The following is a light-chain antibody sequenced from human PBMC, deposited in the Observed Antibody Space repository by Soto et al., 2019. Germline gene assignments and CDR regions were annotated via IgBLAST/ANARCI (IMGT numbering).Light chain of an antibody. V-gene: IGLV2-14*01. CDR3: SSYTSSSLWV. CDR2: EFS. Sequence: QSVLTQPASVSGSPGQSISISCTGTSSDVGGYNYVSWYQQHPGKAPKLMIYEFSNRPSGVSNRFSGSKSGNTASLTISGLQAEDEADYYCSSYTSSSLWVFGGGTKLTVL. J-gene: IGLJ3*02. CDR1: SSDVGGYNY.